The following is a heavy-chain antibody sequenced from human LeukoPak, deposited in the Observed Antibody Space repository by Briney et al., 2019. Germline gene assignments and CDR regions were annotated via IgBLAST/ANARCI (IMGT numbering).Heavy chain of an antibody. D-gene: IGHD1-26*01. CDR1: GGTFSSYA. Sequence: ASVKVSCKASGGTFSSYAISWVRQAPGQGLEWMGGIIPIFGTANYAQKFQGRVTITADKSTSTAYMELSSLRSEVTAVYYCAIPRGKVQWEYWGQGTLVTVSS. CDR3: AIPRGKVQWEY. V-gene: IGHV1-69*06. J-gene: IGHJ4*02. CDR2: IIPIFGTA.